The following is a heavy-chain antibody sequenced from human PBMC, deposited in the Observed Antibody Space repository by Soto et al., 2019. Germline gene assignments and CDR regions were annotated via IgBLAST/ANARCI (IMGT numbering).Heavy chain of an antibody. V-gene: IGHV3-21*01. CDR3: ARDDRASGSTRPGAFDI. J-gene: IGHJ3*02. CDR2: ISSSSSYI. Sequence: GGSLRLSCAASGFTFSSYSMNWVRQAPGKGLEWVSSISSSSSYIYYADSVKGRFTISRDNAKNSLYLQMNSLRAEDTAVYYCARDDRASGSTRPGAFDIWGQGTMVTVSS. CDR1: GFTFSSYS. D-gene: IGHD2-2*01.